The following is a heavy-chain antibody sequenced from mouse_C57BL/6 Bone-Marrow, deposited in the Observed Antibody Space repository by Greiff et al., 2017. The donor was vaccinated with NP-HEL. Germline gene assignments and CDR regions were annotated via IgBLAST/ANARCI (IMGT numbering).Heavy chain of an antibody. CDR1: GFTFSSYA. CDR2: ISDGGSYT. V-gene: IGHV5-4*01. CDR3: ARDGESFDY. J-gene: IGHJ2*01. Sequence: EVKVVESGGGLVKPGGSLKLSCAASGFTFSSYAMSWVRQTPEKRLEWVATISDGGSYTYYPDNVKGRFTISRDNAKNNLYLQMSNLKSEDTAMYYCARDGESFDYWGQGTTLTVSS.